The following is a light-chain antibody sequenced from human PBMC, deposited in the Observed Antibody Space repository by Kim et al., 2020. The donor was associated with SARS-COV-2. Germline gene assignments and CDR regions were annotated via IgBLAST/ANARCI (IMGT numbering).Light chain of an antibody. CDR3: SAWDSRLSAWV. CDR2: RNN. Sequence: RTATLTCTGPSSDVGNEGATWLQQHQGHPRKLLSSRNNNRPSGISERFSASRSGDTASLTITGLQPEDEADYYCSAWDSRLSAWVFGGGTQLTVL. J-gene: IGLJ3*02. CDR1: SSDVGNEG. V-gene: IGLV10-54*01.